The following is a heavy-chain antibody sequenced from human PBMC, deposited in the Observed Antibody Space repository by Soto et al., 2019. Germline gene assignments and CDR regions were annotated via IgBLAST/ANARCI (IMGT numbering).Heavy chain of an antibody. D-gene: IGHD6-6*01. CDR1: GFTFSSYA. Sequence: GESLKISCAASGFTFSSYAMSWVRQAPGKGLEWVSAISGSGGSTYYADSVKGRFTISRDNSKNTLYLQMNSLRAEDTTVYYCAKEPQYSSSHVDYWGQGTLVTVSS. J-gene: IGHJ4*02. CDR2: ISGSGGST. CDR3: AKEPQYSSSHVDY. V-gene: IGHV3-23*01.